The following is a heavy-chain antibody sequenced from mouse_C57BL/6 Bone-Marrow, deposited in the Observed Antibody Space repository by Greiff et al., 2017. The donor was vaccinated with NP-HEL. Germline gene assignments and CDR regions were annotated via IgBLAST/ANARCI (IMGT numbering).Heavy chain of an antibody. CDR1: GFTFSSYG. V-gene: IGHV5-6*01. D-gene: IGHD2-1*01. CDR3: ARQGGNYFYYYAMDY. CDR2: ISSGGSYT. Sequence: EVKVVESGGDLVKPGGSLKLSCAASGFTFSSYGMSWVRQTPDKRLEWVATISSGGSYTYYLDSVKGRFTISRDNAKNTLYLQMSSLKSEDTAMYYCARQGGNYFYYYAMDYWGQGTSVTVSS. J-gene: IGHJ4*01.